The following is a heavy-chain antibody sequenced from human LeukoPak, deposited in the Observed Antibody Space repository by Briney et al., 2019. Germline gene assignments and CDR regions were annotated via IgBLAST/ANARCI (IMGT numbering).Heavy chain of an antibody. CDR1: GFTVSSNY. V-gene: IGHV3-66*01. CDR2: IYSGGST. Sequence: GGSLRLSCAASGFTVSSNYMSWVRQAPGKGLEWVSVIYSGGSTYYADSVKGRFTISRDNSKNTSYLQMNSLRAEDTAVYYCAKFPRDTSCCYYWYFDLWGRGTLVTVSS. D-gene: IGHD2-2*01. J-gene: IGHJ2*01. CDR3: AKFPRDTSCCYYWYFDL.